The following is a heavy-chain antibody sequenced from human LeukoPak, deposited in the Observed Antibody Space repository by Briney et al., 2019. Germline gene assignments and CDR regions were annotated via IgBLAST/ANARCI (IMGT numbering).Heavy chain of an antibody. J-gene: IGHJ5*02. V-gene: IGHV4-34*01. Sequence: PSETLSLTCTVSGGSISSYYWSWIRQPPGKGLEWIGEINHSGSTNYNPSLKSRVTISVDTSKNQSSLKLSSVTAADTAVYYCARRAEDPNGGYCSSTSCYPNWFDPWGQGTLVTVSS. D-gene: IGHD2-2*01. CDR3: ARRAEDPNGGYCSSTSCYPNWFDP. CDR1: GGSISSYY. CDR2: INHSGST.